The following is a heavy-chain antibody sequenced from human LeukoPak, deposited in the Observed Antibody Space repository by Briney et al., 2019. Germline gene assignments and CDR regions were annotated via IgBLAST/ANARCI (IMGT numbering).Heavy chain of an antibody. CDR3: AKDVSIRGLTHLDY. V-gene: IGHV3-23*01. CDR2: ISGSGSNT. J-gene: IGHJ4*02. D-gene: IGHD3-10*01. Sequence: PGGSLRLSCAASGFPLRSYAMSWVRQAPGKGLEWVSTISGSGSNTDYADSVKGRFTISRDNSKNTLYLQMNSLSAEDTAVYYCAKDVSIRGLTHLDYWGRGTLVTVSS. CDR1: GFPLRSYA.